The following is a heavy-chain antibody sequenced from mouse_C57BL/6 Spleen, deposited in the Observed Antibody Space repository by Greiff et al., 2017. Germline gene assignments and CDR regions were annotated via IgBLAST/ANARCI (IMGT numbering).Heavy chain of an antibody. CDR3: ARSGLRRGGFDY. Sequence: EVQRVESGPELVKPGASVKISCKASGYSFTDYNMNWVKQSNGKSLEWIGVINPNYGTTSYNQKFKGKATLTVDQSSSTAYMQRNRLTSEDSAVYYCARSGLRRGGFDYGGQGTTLTVSS. J-gene: IGHJ2*01. CDR2: INPNYGTT. CDR1: GYSFTDYN. V-gene: IGHV1-39*01. D-gene: IGHD2-2*01.